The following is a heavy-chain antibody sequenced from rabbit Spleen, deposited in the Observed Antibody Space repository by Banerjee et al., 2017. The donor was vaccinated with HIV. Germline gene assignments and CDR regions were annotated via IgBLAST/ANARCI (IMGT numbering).Heavy chain of an antibody. Sequence: QEQLEESGGGLVQPEGSLTLTCTASGFTISSSDYMCWVRQAPGRGLEWIGCIYVGSGSTHYASWAKGRFTMYKTSSTTVTLQLTSLTAADTATYFCARGEHFSVGFSAFAIYLDLWGPGTLVTVS. CDR3: ARGEHFSVGFSAFAIYLDL. J-gene: IGHJ4*01. D-gene: IGHD6-1*01. CDR1: GFTISSSDY. V-gene: IGHV1S45*01. CDR2: IYVGSGST.